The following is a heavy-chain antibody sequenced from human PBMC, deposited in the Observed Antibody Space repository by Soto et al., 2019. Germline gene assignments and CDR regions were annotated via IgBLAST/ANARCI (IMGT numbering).Heavy chain of an antibody. J-gene: IGHJ4*02. CDR3: ARAYCGGDCPTFDY. Sequence: GGLVKVSCKASGYTFTGYYMHWVRQAPGQGLEWMGWINPNSGGTNYAQKFQGWVTMTRDTSISTAYMELSRLRSDDTAVYYCARAYCGGDCPTFDYRGQGTIVTVYS. CDR2: INPNSGGT. V-gene: IGHV1-2*04. CDR1: GYTFTGYY. D-gene: IGHD2-21*02.